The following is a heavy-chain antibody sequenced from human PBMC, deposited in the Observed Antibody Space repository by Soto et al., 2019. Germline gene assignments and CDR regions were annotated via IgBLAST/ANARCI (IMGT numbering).Heavy chain of an antibody. D-gene: IGHD2-2*01. CDR1: GFTFSSYS. Sequence: GGSLRLSCAASGFTFSSYSMNWVRQAPGKGLEWVSSISSSSSYIYYADSVKGRFTISRDNAKNSLYLQMNSLRAEDTAVYYCARGTPYCSSTSCYGGWGQGTLVTVSS. V-gene: IGHV3-21*01. CDR3: ARGTPYCSSTSCYGG. J-gene: IGHJ4*02. CDR2: ISSSSSYI.